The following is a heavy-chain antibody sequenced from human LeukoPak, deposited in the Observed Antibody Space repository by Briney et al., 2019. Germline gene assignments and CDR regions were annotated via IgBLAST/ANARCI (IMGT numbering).Heavy chain of an antibody. CDR3: ARSVSTAGIDF. CDR1: GYSINTGRY. D-gene: IGHD2-2*01. J-gene: IGHJ4*02. Sequence: KPSETLSLTCAVSGYSINTGRYWGWIRQPPGKGLEWIGSVYHSGTTFSNPSLKSRLTISVDTSKNQFSLNLRSVTAADTAVYYCARSVSTAGIDFWGQGTLVTVSS. V-gene: IGHV4-38-2*01. CDR2: VYHSGTT.